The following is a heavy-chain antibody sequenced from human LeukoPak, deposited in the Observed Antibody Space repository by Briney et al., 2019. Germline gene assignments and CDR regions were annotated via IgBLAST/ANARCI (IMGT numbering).Heavy chain of an antibody. J-gene: IGHJ6*02. Sequence: ASVKVSCKVSGYTLTELSMHWVRQAPGKGLEWMGGFDPEDGETLFAQRFQGRVTMTKDTSTDTVYMELSSLKSEDTAVYYCAAPSGSFLGYYYGMDVWGQGTTVTVSS. V-gene: IGHV1-24*01. D-gene: IGHD1-26*01. CDR1: GYTLTELS. CDR2: FDPEDGET. CDR3: AAPSGSFLGYYYGMDV.